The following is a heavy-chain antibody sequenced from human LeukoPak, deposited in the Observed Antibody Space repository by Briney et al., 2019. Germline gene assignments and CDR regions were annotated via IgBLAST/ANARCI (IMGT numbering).Heavy chain of an antibody. Sequence: QPGRSLRLSCAASGFTFSSYGMHWVRQAPGKGLEWVAVISYDGSNKYYADSVKGRFTISRDNSKNTLYLQMNSLRAEDTAVYYCAKGYSSGWDYFDYWGQGTLVTVSS. D-gene: IGHD6-19*01. CDR3: AKGYSSGWDYFDY. CDR1: GFTFSSYG. J-gene: IGHJ4*02. CDR2: ISYDGSNK. V-gene: IGHV3-30*18.